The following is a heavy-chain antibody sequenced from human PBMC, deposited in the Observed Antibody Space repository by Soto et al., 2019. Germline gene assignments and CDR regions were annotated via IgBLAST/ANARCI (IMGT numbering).Heavy chain of an antibody. CDR1: GYSFTSYW. J-gene: IGHJ6*02. CDR3: AGGRYCSSTSCHSNYYYYGMDV. V-gene: IGHV5-10-1*01. CDR2: IDPSDSYT. D-gene: IGHD2-2*01. Sequence: PGASLKISCKGSGYSFTSYWISWVRQMPGKGLEWMGRIDPSDSYTNYSPSFQGHVTISADKSISTAYLQWSSLKASDTAMYYCAGGRYCSSTSCHSNYYYYGMDVWGQGTTVTVSS.